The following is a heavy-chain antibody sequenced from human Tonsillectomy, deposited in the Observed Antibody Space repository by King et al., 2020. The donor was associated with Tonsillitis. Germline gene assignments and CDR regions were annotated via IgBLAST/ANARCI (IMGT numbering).Heavy chain of an antibody. D-gene: IGHD2-15*01. V-gene: IGHV3-72*01. Sequence: VQLVESGGGLVQPGGSLRLSCTASGFTFSDHYMDWVRQAPGKGLEWVARIRNKAQSYTTECAASVKGRFSISRYESKRSVYLQMNSLKTEDTAMYYCAKGYCTSGTCYSGDYWGQGTLVTVSS. CDR2: IRNKAQSYTT. CDR3: AKGYCTSGTCYSGDY. CDR1: GFTFSDHY. J-gene: IGHJ4*02.